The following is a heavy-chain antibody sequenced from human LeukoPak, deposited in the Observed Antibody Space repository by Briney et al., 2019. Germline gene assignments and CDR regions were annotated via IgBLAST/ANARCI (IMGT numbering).Heavy chain of an antibody. D-gene: IGHD3-10*01. CDR3: ASYTLWYGDS. CDR2: ISIGSSPYT. CDR1: GFSFSKSS. J-gene: IGHJ4*02. Sequence: GGSLRVSCAASGFSFSKSSMLWFRQAPGKGLERVSSISIGSSPYTYYADSLKGRFTISRDNAKNSVCLQMNSLRPEDTAVYYCASYTLWYGDSWGQGTLVTVSS. V-gene: IGHV3-21*06.